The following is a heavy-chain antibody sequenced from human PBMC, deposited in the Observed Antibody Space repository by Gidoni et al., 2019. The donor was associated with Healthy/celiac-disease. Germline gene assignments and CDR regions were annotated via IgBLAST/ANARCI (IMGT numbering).Heavy chain of an antibody. CDR1: GGTSSRYA. CDR2: STPIFGTA. J-gene: IGHJ4*02. Sequence: EQLGQSGAEVQQPVASVTDSCKASGGTSSRYAIRWGREAPGQGREWMGVSTPIFGTATSAQKFQGSVTITADKSTSTAYWELSMLRAEDTAVYYCARGTDSSGYYSGRYWGQGTLVTVSS. V-gene: IGHV1-69*06. D-gene: IGHD3-22*01. CDR3: ARGTDSSGYYSGRY.